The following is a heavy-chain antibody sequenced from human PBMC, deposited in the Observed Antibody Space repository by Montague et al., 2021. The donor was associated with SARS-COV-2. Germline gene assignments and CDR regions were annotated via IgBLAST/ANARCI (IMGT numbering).Heavy chain of an antibody. CDR3: ARLRRPDGYSYWFGP. CDR1: GGSIASYY. Sequence: SETLSLTCTVSGGSIASYYWSWIRQPPGKGLEYIGYIYYSGSTNYNPSLKSRVTMSVDTSKNQFSLKLSSVTAADTAVYYCARLRRPDGYSYWFGPWGQGTLVTVSS. CDR2: IYYSGST. D-gene: IGHD5-24*01. V-gene: IGHV4-59*01. J-gene: IGHJ5*02.